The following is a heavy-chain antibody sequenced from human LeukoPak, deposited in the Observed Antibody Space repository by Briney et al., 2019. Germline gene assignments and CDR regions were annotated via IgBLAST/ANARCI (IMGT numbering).Heavy chain of an antibody. CDR1: GFTFSIYG. V-gene: IGHV3-33*01. CDR2: IWYDGSNK. D-gene: IGHD4-23*01. CDR3: ARDSPVIT. J-gene: IGHJ4*02. Sequence: GGSLKLSWAAPGFTFSIYGMHWFRQAPGKGLEWVAVIWYDGSNKYYADSVKGRFTISRDNSKNTLYLQMNSLRAEDTAVYYCARDSPVITWGQGTLVTVSS.